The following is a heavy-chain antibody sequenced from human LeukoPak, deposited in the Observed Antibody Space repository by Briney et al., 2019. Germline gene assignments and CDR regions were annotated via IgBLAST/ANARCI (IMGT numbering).Heavy chain of an antibody. V-gene: IGHV1-18*01. CDR1: GQTVSSYG. CDR2: ISGYNGNT. J-gene: IGHJ3*02. D-gene: IGHD1-14*01. CDR3: AKPHKKLGISGIRPFDI. Sequence: ASVKVSCKTSGQTVSSYGFSWVRQAAGQGLEWRGWISGYNGNTKFEEKFQDRVTMTTDTSTSTAYLELRGLRSDDTAVYFCAKPHKKLGISGIRPFDIWGQGTVVIVSS.